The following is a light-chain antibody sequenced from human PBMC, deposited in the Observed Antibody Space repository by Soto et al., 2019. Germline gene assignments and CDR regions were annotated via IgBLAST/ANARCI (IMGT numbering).Light chain of an antibody. CDR3: QQHDDYSHAT. V-gene: IGKV1-5*01. CDR1: QDISSF. J-gene: IGKJ2*01. Sequence: DIQMTQSPSTLSASVGDRVTISCRASQDISSFLAWYQHKPGKAPKLLIYDASTLQTGVPSRFRGSGFGTEFTLTISGLQHDDFATYYCQQHDDYSHATFGQGTKVEIK. CDR2: DAS.